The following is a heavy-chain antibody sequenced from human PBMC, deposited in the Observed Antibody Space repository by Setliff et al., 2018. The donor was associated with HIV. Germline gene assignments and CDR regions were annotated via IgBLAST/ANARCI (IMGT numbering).Heavy chain of an antibody. V-gene: IGHV4-61*09. CDR2: IYTSGST. CDR3: ARPYSSSSYYYYHMDV. CDR1: GDSVSNGRYY. Sequence: SETLSLTCTVSGDSVSNGRYYWSWIRQPAGKGLEWIGHIYTSGSTDYNPSLKSRVTISVDTSKNQFSLKMSSVTAADTAVYYCARPYSSSSYYYYHMDVWGKGTEVNVSS. D-gene: IGHD6-6*01. J-gene: IGHJ6*03.